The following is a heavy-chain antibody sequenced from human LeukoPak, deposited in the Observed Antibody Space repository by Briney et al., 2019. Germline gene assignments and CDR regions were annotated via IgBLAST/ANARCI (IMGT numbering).Heavy chain of an antibody. V-gene: IGHV5-51*01. CDR3: ARLPKGARSYYFDY. Sequence: GESLQISCKGSGYSFTTYWTGWVRQMPGKGLEWMGIIYPGDSDTRYSPSFQGQVTISADKSISTAYLQWSNLKASDTAMYYCARLPKGARSYYFDYWGQGTLVTVSS. D-gene: IGHD6-6*01. CDR1: GYSFTTYW. CDR2: IYPGDSDT. J-gene: IGHJ4*02.